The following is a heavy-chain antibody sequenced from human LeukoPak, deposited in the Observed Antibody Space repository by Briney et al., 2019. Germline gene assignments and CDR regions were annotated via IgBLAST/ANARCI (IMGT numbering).Heavy chain of an antibody. V-gene: IGHV4-34*01. CDR3: AGGDYHGSESYANY. Sequence: SETLSLTCAVSGGSFSGYYRGWIRQPPGKGLEWIGEINHSGSISYNPSLKSRVTISLDTSKNQFSLKLSSVTAADTAVYYCAGGDYHGSESYANYWGQGTLVTVSS. D-gene: IGHD3-10*01. J-gene: IGHJ4*02. CDR2: INHSGSI. CDR1: GGSFSGYY.